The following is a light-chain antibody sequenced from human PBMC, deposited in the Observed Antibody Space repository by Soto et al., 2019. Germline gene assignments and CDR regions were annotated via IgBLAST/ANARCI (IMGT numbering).Light chain of an antibody. CDR1: QSVLYSSNNKNY. Sequence: DIVMTQSPDSLAVSLGERATINCKSSQSVLYSSNNKNYLAWYQQKPGQPPKLLIYWASTRESGVPGRFSGSGSGTDFTLTISSLQAEDVAVYYCQQYYSTTNTFGQGTKLEIK. CDR3: QQYYSTTNT. J-gene: IGKJ2*01. CDR2: WAS. V-gene: IGKV4-1*01.